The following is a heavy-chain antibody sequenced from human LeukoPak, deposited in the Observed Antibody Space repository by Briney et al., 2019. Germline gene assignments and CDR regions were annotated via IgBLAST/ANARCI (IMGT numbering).Heavy chain of an antibody. J-gene: IGHJ3*02. CDR1: GFTFSSYA. D-gene: IGHD3-10*01. Sequence: GGSLRLSCAASGFTFSSYAMHWVRQAPGKGLEWVAVISYDGSNKYYADSVKGRFTVSRDNSKSTLYLQMNSLRAEDTAVYYCARELHGSGSSGDAFDIWGQGTMVTVSS. V-gene: IGHV3-30-3*01. CDR2: ISYDGSNK. CDR3: ARELHGSGSSGDAFDI.